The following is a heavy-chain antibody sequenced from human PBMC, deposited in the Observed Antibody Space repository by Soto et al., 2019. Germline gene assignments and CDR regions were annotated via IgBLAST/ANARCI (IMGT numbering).Heavy chain of an antibody. V-gene: IGHV1-69*13. J-gene: IGHJ6*02. D-gene: IGHD6-13*01. Sequence: SVKVSCKASGGTFSSYAISWVRQAPGQGHEWMRGIIPIFGTANYAQKFQGRVTITADESTSTAYMELSSLRSQDTAVYYCARSALSSSWGHYYGMDVWGQGTTVTVSS. CDR2: IIPIFGTA. CDR3: ARSALSSSWGHYYGMDV. CDR1: GGTFSSYA.